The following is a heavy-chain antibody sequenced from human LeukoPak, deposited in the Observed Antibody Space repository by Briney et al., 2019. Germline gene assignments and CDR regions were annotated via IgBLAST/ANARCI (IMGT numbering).Heavy chain of an antibody. CDR3: ARVRYFDWLSRFNAFDI. Sequence: PSQTLSLTCTVSGGFISSGGYYWSWIRQHPGKGLEWIVYIYYSGSTYYNPSLKSRVTISVDTSKNQFSLKLSSVTAADTAVYYCARVRYFDWLSRFNAFDIWGQGTMVTVSS. D-gene: IGHD3-9*01. CDR2: IYYSGST. J-gene: IGHJ3*02. CDR1: GGFISSGGYY. V-gene: IGHV4-31*03.